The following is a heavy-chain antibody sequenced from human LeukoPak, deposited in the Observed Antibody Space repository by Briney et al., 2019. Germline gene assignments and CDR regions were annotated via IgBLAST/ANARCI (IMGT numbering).Heavy chain of an antibody. J-gene: IGHJ6*03. CDR1: GFTFSSYW. Sequence: SGGSLRLSCAASGFTFSSYWMHWVRQAPGKGLVWVSRINSDGSSTSYADSVKGRFTISRDNAKNTLYLQMNSLRAEDTAVYYCAGGNSWDYYYYYYMDVWGKGTTVTISS. D-gene: IGHD6-13*01. CDR2: INSDGSST. CDR3: AGGNSWDYYYYYYMDV. V-gene: IGHV3-74*01.